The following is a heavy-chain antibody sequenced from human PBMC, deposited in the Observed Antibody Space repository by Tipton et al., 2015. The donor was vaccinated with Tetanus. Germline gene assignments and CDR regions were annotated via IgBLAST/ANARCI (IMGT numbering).Heavy chain of an antibody. Sequence: SLRLSCAASGFTFADYAMSWFRQAPGKGLEWVGFIRSKAYGETTEYAASVKGRFTMSRDDSKNIAYLQMNSLKTEDTAVYYRSRDPNVDVVVVEPYDAFDIWGQGTMVTVSS. CDR1: GFTFADYA. J-gene: IGHJ3*02. V-gene: IGHV3-49*03. D-gene: IGHD2-15*01. CDR3: SRDPNVDVVVVEPYDAFDI. CDR2: IRSKAYGETT.